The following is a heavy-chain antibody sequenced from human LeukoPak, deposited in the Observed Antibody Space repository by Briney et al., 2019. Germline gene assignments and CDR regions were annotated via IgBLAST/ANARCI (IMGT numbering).Heavy chain of an antibody. V-gene: IGHV3-53*01. CDR2: VYGGGNT. Sequence: PGGSLRLSCAASGFTFANDRMSWVRQAPGKGLEWVSTVYGGGNTAYADSVKGRFTISRDTSKNTLLLQMNSLRAEDTAVYYCAKAGGLRYFDWLPFNWFDPWGQGTLVTVSS. CDR3: AKAGGLRYFDWLPFNWFDP. J-gene: IGHJ5*02. D-gene: IGHD3-9*01. CDR1: GFTFANDR.